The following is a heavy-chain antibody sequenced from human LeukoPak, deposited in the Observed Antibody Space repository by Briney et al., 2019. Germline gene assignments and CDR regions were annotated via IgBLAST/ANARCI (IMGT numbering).Heavy chain of an antibody. D-gene: IGHD7-27*01. V-gene: IGHV3-21*01. CDR3: ARVGTGDFDY. Sequence: GGSLRLSCAASGFTSSSYSMNWVRQAPGRGLEWVSSISSSSSYIYYADSVKGRFTISRDNAKNSLYLQMNSLRAEDTAVYYCARVGTGDFDYWGQGTLATVSS. CDR2: ISSSSSYI. CDR1: GFTSSSYS. J-gene: IGHJ4*02.